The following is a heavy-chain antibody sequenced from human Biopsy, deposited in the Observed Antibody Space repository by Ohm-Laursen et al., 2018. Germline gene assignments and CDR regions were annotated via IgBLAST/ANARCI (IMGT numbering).Heavy chain of an antibody. V-gene: IGHV4-39*01. CDR1: GGSISRSSYY. D-gene: IGHD3-10*01. J-gene: IGHJ4*02. Sequence: TLSLTCTVTGGSISRSSYYWDWIRQPPGKGLEWIGSIYYSGSTYYNPSLKSRVTISADRSKNQFSLKPTSVTAADTAMYYCARQEFATSPLDYWGQGSLVTVSS. CDR3: ARQEFATSPLDY. CDR2: IYYSGST.